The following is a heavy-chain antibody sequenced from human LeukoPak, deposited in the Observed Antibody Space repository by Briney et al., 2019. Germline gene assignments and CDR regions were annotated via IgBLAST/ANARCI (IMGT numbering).Heavy chain of an antibody. CDR1: GGSFSGYY. V-gene: IGHV4-34*01. J-gene: IGHJ5*02. CDR2: INHSGST. D-gene: IGHD3-10*01. Sequence: SETLSLTCAVYGGSFSGYYWSWIRQPPGKGLEWIGEINHSGSTNYNPSLKSRVTISVDTSKNQFSLKLSSVTAADTAVYYCARGEYYYGSWFDPWGQGTLVTVSS. CDR3: ARGEYYYGSWFDP.